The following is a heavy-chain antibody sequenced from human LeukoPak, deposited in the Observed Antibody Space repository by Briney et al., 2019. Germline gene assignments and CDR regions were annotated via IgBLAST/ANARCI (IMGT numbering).Heavy chain of an antibody. Sequence: GGSLRLSCAASGFTFNNYEMHWVRQTAGKGLEWVSADGIAGDTFYAGSVKGRFSISRDNAESSLFLQMNSLRAGDTAVYYCAREGRMGTADAFDVWGQGTMVTVSS. D-gene: IGHD1-14*01. V-gene: IGHV3-13*01. CDR2: DGIAGDT. J-gene: IGHJ3*01. CDR3: AREGRMGTADAFDV. CDR1: GFTFNNYE.